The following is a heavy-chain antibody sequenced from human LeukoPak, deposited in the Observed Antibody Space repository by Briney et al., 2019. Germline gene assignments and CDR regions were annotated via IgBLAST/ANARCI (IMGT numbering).Heavy chain of an antibody. V-gene: IGHV3-7*01. CDR2: IKGDGSEK. J-gene: IGHJ5*02. CDR3: VRQAGVS. CDR1: GFTFSSYS. Sequence: GGSLRLSCAASGFTFSSYSMNWVRQAPGKGLEWVSNIKGDGSEKNYVDSVKGRFTISRDNAKNSLYLQMNSLRVEDTALYYCVRQAGVSWGQGTLVTVSS. D-gene: IGHD6-19*01.